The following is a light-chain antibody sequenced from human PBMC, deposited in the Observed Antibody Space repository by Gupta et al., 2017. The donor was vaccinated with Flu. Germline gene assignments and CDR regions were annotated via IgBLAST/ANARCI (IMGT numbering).Light chain of an antibody. V-gene: IGLV2-14*01. Sequence: QSALTQPASVSGSPGQSITISCTGTSSDVGRSNYVSWYHKHPGKAHKLMMYDVSNRPSGVSSRFACSKSGNTASPTLSGLEAEDETDDDCSSYTSNNTFEVFGTGTKVTVL. J-gene: IGLJ1*01. CDR1: SSDVGRSNY. CDR2: DVS. CDR3: SSYTSNNTFEV.